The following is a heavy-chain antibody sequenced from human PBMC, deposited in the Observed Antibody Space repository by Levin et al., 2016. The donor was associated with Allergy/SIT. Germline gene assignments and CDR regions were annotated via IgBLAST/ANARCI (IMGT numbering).Heavy chain of an antibody. CDR3: ARRGSSSWFDP. CDR1: GGSISNYY. D-gene: IGHD6-13*01. Sequence: SETLSLTCTVSGGSISNYYWNWIRQPPGKGLEWIGYIYYSGTTNYNPSLKSRVTISVDTSKNQFSLKLSSVTAADTAVYYCARRGSSSWFDPWGQGTLVTVSS. V-gene: IGHV4-59*08. J-gene: IGHJ5*02. CDR2: IYYSGTT.